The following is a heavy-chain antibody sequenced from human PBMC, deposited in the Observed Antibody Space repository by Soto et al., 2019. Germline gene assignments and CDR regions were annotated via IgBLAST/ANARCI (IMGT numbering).Heavy chain of an antibody. CDR3: ARDLGGWPDY. Sequence: GASVKVSCKASGYSFTSYAIHWVRQAPGQRLEWMGWIDAGNGNTKYSQKFQGRVTITRDTSASTAYMELSSLRSEDTAVYYCARDLGGWPDYWGQGTLVTVSS. CDR1: GYSFTSYA. V-gene: IGHV1-3*01. D-gene: IGHD2-15*01. J-gene: IGHJ4*02. CDR2: IDAGNGNT.